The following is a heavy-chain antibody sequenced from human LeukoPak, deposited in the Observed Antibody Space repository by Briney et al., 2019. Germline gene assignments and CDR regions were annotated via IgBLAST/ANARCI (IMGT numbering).Heavy chain of an antibody. Sequence: ASVKVPCKASGYTFTSYDINWVRQATGQGLEWMGYMNPNSGNKVYAQKFQGRVSISTDTSISTAYMELSSLRSEDTAVYYCTRETFDIWGQGTVVTVSS. CDR1: GYTFTSYD. J-gene: IGHJ3*02. V-gene: IGHV1-8*03. CDR2: MNPNSGNK. CDR3: TRETFDI.